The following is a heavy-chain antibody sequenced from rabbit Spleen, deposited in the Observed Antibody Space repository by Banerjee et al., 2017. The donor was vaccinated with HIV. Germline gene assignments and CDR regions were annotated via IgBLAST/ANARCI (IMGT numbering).Heavy chain of an antibody. CDR1: SFYSCRHW. CDR3: ARDDGYSHVYPDYNDL. V-gene: IGHV1S45*01. D-gene: IGHD7-1*01. J-gene: IGHJ4*01. CDR2: IDTSDGDT. Sequence: GSGGGLVKYGCKLILTSTVPSFYSCRHWTCWVRQAIGKGLEWIACIDTSDGDTDYANWPKGRFTISSHNAQNTLYLQLNSLTVADTGTYFCARDDGYSHVYPDYNDLWGPGTLVTVS.